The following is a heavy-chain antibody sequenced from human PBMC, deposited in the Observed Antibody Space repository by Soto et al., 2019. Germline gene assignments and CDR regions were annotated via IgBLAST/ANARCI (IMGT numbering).Heavy chain of an antibody. CDR1: GYRFNSYL. CDR3: ASRNCGGDCYSHFDS. Sequence: PGESLKISCKGSGYRFNSYLISWVRQMPGKGLEWMGRIDPNDSETKYSPSFEGQVTISADRSINTAYLEWSSLKAADTAMYYCASRNCGGDCYSHFDSWGQGALVTVSS. V-gene: IGHV5-10-1*01. D-gene: IGHD2-21*02. CDR2: IDPNDSET. J-gene: IGHJ4*02.